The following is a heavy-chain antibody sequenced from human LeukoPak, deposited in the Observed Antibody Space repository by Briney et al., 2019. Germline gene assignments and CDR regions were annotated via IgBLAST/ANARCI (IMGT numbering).Heavy chain of an antibody. J-gene: IGHJ4*02. CDR2: ISGSGGST. CDR3: AKDAAYYYDSSGPGDY. CDR1: GFTFSSYA. V-gene: IGHV3-23*01. D-gene: IGHD3-22*01. Sequence: GGSLRLSCAASGFTFSSYAMSWVRQAPGKGPEWVSAISGSGGSTYYADSVKGRFTISRDNSKNTLYLQMNSLRAEDTAVYYCAKDAAYYYDSSGPGDYWGQGTLVTVSS.